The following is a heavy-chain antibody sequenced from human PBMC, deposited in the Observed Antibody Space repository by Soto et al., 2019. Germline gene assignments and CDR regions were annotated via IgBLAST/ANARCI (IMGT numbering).Heavy chain of an antibody. D-gene: IGHD6-6*01. V-gene: IGHV3-74*01. Sequence: GGSLRLSCAASGFIFSSYWMHWVRQAPGKGLVWVSHINKDGSDTTYADSVKGRFTVSRDNAKNALYLQMNSLRVEDTAVYYCAREIAARLWGKGTTVTVSS. CDR3: AREIAARL. CDR1: GFIFSSYW. CDR2: INKDGSDT. J-gene: IGHJ6*04.